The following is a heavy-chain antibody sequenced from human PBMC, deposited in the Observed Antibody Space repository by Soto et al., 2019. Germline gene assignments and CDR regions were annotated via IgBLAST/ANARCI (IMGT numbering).Heavy chain of an antibody. CDR3: ANRGFSSSFYYFDY. V-gene: IGHV3-23*01. J-gene: IGHJ4*02. D-gene: IGHD6-6*01. CDR2: ISGSGGST. CDR1: GFTFSSYA. Sequence: EVQLLESGGGLVQPGGSLRLSCAASGFTFSSYAMSWVRQAPGKGLEWVSAISGSGGSTYYADSVKGRFTISRDNSKNTRYLQMNSLRAEDTAVYYCANRGFSSSFYYFDYWGQGTLVTVSS.